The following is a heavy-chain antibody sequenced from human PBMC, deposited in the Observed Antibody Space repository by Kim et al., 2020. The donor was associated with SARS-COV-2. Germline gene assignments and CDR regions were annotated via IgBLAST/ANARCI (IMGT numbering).Heavy chain of an antibody. Sequence: ASVKVFCKTSGHSVADFYMHWVRQAPGQGLEWMGRINPKSGDKKTAEKFQGRVILTRDTSKTTAYMEVNSLTSDDTATYYCARGFGEYYNWFDPWGQGTPVSVSS. CDR2: INPKSGDK. J-gene: IGHJ5*02. V-gene: IGHV1-2*06. D-gene: IGHD3-10*01. CDR1: GHSVADFY. CDR3: ARGFGEYYNWFDP.